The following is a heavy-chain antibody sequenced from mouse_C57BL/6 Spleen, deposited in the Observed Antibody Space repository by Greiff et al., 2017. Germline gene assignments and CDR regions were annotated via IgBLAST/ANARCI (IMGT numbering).Heavy chain of an antibody. CDR3: TRRSYYYGSSLFAY. V-gene: IGHV1-15*01. Sequence: VKLMESGAELVRPGASVTLSCKASGYTFTDYEMHWVKQTPVHGLEWIGAIDPETGGTAYNQKFKGKAILTADKSSSTAYMELRSLTSEDSAVYYCTRRSYYYGSSLFAYWGQGTLVTVSA. D-gene: IGHD1-1*01. CDR1: GYTFTDYE. J-gene: IGHJ3*01. CDR2: IDPETGGT.